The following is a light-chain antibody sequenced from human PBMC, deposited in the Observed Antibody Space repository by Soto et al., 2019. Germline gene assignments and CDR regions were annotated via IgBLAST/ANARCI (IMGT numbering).Light chain of an antibody. V-gene: IGLV2-14*01. CDR2: EVS. J-gene: IGLJ3*02. CDR1: SSDIGAYNY. Sequence: QSVLTQPASASGSPGQSITISCTGTSSDIGAYNYVSWYQQHPGKAPKVIIFEVSNRPSGVSNRFSGSKSGNTASLTISGLQPEDEADYHCSSYTGGNTYWIFGGGTKLTVL. CDR3: SSYTGGNTYWI.